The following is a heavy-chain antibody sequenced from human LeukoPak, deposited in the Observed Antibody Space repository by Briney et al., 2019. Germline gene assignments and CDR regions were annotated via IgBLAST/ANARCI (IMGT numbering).Heavy chain of an antibody. J-gene: IGHJ6*04. V-gene: IGHV1-69*01. CDR1: GGTFSSYA. CDR2: IIPIFGTA. Sequence: GSSVKVSCKASGGTFSSYAISWVRQAPGQGLEWMGGIIPIFGTANYAQKFQGRVTITADESTSTAYMELSSLRSEDTAVYYCARDIVVVVAASYYYYHGMDVWGKGTTVTVSS. D-gene: IGHD2-15*01. CDR3: ARDIVVVVAASYYYYHGMDV.